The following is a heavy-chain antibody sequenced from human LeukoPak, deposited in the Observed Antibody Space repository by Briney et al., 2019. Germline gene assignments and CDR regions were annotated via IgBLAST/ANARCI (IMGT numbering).Heavy chain of an antibody. D-gene: IGHD3/OR15-3a*01. V-gene: IGHV3-7*01. Sequence: GGSLRLSCAASGFTLITYWMTWVRQAPGRGLEWVANIKLDGTQKNYIQSVRGRFTISRDNARNFLYLQLSSLRAEDTAVYYCTRDFWTDYWGQGTLVTVSS. J-gene: IGHJ4*02. CDR3: TRDFWTDY. CDR2: IKLDGTQK. CDR1: GFTLITYW.